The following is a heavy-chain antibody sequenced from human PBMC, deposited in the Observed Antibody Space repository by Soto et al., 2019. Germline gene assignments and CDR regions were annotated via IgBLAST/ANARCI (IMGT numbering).Heavy chain of an antibody. V-gene: IGHV3-30-3*01. Sequence: QPGGSLRLSCAASGFTFSSYAMQWVRQAPGKGLEWVSLISYDGSKNYYADSVQGRFTISRDDSKNTLYLQMNSLRADDTAVYYCARIVGPVAYCDSNSCSENNWFDSWGQGTLVTVSS. CDR1: GFTFSSYA. J-gene: IGHJ5*01. CDR3: ARIVGPVAYCDSNSCSENNWFDS. CDR2: ISYDGSKN. D-gene: IGHD2-2*01.